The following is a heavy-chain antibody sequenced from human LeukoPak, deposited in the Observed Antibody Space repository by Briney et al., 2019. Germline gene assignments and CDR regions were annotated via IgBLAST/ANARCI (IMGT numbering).Heavy chain of an antibody. CDR3: ARTADSYGRYYYYYMDV. J-gene: IGHJ6*03. CDR2: LNHSGST. Sequence: PSETLSLTCAVYGGSFSGYYWSWIRQPPGKRLEWIGELNHSGSTNYNPTLKSRVTISVDTSKNQFSLKLSSVTAADTAVYYCARTADSYGRYYYYYMDVWGKGTTVTVSS. V-gene: IGHV4-34*01. D-gene: IGHD5-18*01. CDR1: GGSFSGYY.